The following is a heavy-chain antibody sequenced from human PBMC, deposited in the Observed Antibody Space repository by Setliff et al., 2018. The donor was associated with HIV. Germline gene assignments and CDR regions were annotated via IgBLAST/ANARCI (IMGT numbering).Heavy chain of an antibody. J-gene: IGHJ3*02. CDR2: IKSKADGETT. CDR3: PTDLRGNYDAPI. Sequence: PGGSLRLSCAASGFSFSNAWMNWVRQAPGKGLEWVGRIKSKADGETTDYAAPVKGRFTISRDDSKNTLYLQMNSLKIEDTAVYYCPTDLRGNYDAPIWGHGTMVTVSS. CDR1: GFSFSNAW. V-gene: IGHV3-15*01. D-gene: IGHD3-22*01.